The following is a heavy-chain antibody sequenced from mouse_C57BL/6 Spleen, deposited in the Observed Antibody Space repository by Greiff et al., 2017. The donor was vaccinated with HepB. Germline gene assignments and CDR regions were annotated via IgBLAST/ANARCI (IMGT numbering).Heavy chain of an antibody. CDR1: GYTFTSYW. CDR3: ARDRSDYFDY. Sequence: QVQLQQPGAELVMPGASVKLSCKASGYTFTSYWTHWVKQRPGQGLEWIGEIDPSDSYTNYNQKFKGKSTLTVDKSSSTAYMQLSSLTSEDSAVYYCARDRSDYFDYWGQGTTLTVSS. J-gene: IGHJ2*01. CDR2: IDPSDSYT. V-gene: IGHV1-69*01.